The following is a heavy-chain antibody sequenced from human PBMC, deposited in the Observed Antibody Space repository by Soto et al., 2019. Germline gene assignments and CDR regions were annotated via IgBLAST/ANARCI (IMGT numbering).Heavy chain of an antibody. CDR3: PRGLYYDTSGYYSPY. Sequence: QVQLVESGGGVVQPGRSLRLSCAASGFTFTSYGMHWVRQAPGKGLEWVAVISYDGSNEYYADSVKGRFTISRDNSKNTLYLQMNSLRAEDTAVYYCPRGLYYDTSGYYSPYWGQGTLVTVSS. CDR2: ISYDGSNE. V-gene: IGHV3-30*03. CDR1: GFTFTSYG. D-gene: IGHD3-22*01. J-gene: IGHJ4*02.